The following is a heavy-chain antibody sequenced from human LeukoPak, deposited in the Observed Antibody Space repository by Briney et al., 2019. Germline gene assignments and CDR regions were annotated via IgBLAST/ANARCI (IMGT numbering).Heavy chain of an antibody. CDR3: AREYDYGED. CDR1: GYTFTSYY. CDR2: INPSGGST. V-gene: IGHV1-46*01. D-gene: IGHD4-17*01. J-gene: IGHJ4*02. Sequence: ASVKVSCKASGYTFTSYYMHWVRQAPGQGLEWMGIINPSGGSTSYAQKFQGWVTMTRDTSISTAYMELSRLRSDDTAVYYCAREYDYGEDWGQGTLVTVSS.